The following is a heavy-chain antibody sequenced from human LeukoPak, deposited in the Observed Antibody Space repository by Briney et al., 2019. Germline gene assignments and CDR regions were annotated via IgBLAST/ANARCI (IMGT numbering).Heavy chain of an antibody. J-gene: IGHJ5*02. CDR3: ARDSGTTGEVKFDP. D-gene: IGHD3-10*01. CDR2: IYNGGII. CDR1: GVSISRHY. V-gene: IGHV4-4*07. Sequence: SETLSLTCTVYGVSISRHYWSWIRQPPGKGLEWIGRIYNGGIITYNPSLKSRVTMSIDTSNNQFSLRLRFVTAADTAVYYCARDSGTTGEVKFDPWGQGTLVTVSS.